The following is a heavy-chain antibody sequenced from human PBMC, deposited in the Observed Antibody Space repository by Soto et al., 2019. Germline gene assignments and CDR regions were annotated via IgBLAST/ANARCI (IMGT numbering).Heavy chain of an antibody. V-gene: IGHV4-30-4*01. CDR3: ARIPYYDILFDY. J-gene: IGHJ4*02. CDR2: IYYSGST. Sequence: PSETLSLTCTVSGGSISSGDYYWSGIRQPPGKGLEWIGYIYYSGSTYYNPSLKSRVTISVDTSKNQFSLKLSSVTAADTAVYYCARIPYYDILFDYWGQGTLVTVSS. D-gene: IGHD3-9*01. CDR1: GGSISSGDYY.